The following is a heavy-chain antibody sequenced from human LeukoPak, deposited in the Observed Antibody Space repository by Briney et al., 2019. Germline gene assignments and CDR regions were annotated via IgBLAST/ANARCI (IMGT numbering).Heavy chain of an antibody. J-gene: IGHJ4*02. CDR2: IYTSGST. D-gene: IGHD5-24*01. CDR1: GGSISSGSYY. Sequence: PSQTLSLTCTVSGGSISSGSYYWSWIRQPAGKGLEWIGRIYTSGSTNYNPSLKSRVTISVDTSKNQFSLKLSSVTAADTAVYYCARGVATINFDYWGQGTLVTVSS. CDR3: ARGVATINFDY. V-gene: IGHV4-61*02.